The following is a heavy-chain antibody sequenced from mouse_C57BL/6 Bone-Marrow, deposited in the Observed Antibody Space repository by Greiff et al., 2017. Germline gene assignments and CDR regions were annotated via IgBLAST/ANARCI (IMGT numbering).Heavy chain of an antibody. CDR3: ARDHYGYDGVYYVDY. CDR1: GYTFTGYW. CDR2: ILPGRGST. J-gene: IGHJ2*01. Sequence: QVQLQQSGAELMKPGASVKLSCKATGYTFTGYWIEWVKQRPGHGLEWIGEILPGRGSTNYNEKFKGKATFTADTSSNTAYMQLSSLTTEDSAIYYCARDHYGYDGVYYVDYWGQGTTLTVSS. D-gene: IGHD2-2*01. V-gene: IGHV1-9*01.